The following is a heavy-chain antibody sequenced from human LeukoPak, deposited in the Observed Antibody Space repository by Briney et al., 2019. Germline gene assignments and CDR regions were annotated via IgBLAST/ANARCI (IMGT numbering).Heavy chain of an antibody. CDR1: GFTFSSYG. CDR2: ISYDGSNK. J-gene: IGHJ4*02. D-gene: IGHD3-3*01. Sequence: PGGSLRLSCAASGFTFSSYGMHWVRQAPGKGLEWVAVISYDGSNKYYADSVKGRFTISRDNSKNTLYLQMNSLRAEDTAVYYCARVPTIDFWSGYYRGISFDYWGQGTLVTVSS. CDR3: ARVPTIDFWSGYYRGISFDY. V-gene: IGHV3-30*19.